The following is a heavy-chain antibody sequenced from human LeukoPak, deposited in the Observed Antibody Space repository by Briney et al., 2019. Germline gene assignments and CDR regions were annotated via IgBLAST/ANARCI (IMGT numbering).Heavy chain of an antibody. J-gene: IGHJ4*02. CDR2: IYYSGST. CDR1: GGSISSGGYS. D-gene: IGHD3-3*01. Sequence: SQTLSLTCTVSGGSISSGGYSWSWIRQHPGKGLEWIGYIYYSGSTYYNPSLKSRVTISVDTSKNQFSLKLSSVTAADTAVYYCARGGPLEYYDFWSGPGDYWGQGTLVTVSS. CDR3: ARGGPLEYYDFWSGPGDY. V-gene: IGHV4-31*03.